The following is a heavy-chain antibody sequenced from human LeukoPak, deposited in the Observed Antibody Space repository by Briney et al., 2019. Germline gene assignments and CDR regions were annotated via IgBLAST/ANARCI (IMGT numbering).Heavy chain of an antibody. J-gene: IGHJ5*02. Sequence: PGGSLRLSCAASGFTFSSYWMSWVRQAPGKGLEWVANIKQDGSEKYYVDSVKGRFTISRDNAKNSLYLQMNSLRAEDTAVYYCARGPGYSSSNWFDPWGQGTLVTVSS. CDR1: GFTFSSYW. CDR2: IKQDGSEK. V-gene: IGHV3-7*04. CDR3: ARGPGYSSSNWFDP. D-gene: IGHD6-6*01.